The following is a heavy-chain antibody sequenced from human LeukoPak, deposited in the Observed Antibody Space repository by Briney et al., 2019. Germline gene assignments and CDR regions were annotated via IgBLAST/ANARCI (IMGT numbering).Heavy chain of an antibody. CDR1: GYTFTSYY. J-gene: IGHJ4*02. D-gene: IGHD3-22*01. Sequence: SVKVSCKASGYTFTSYYMHWVRQAPGQGLEWMGGIIPIFGTANYAQKFQGRVTITADESTSTAYMELSSLRSEDTAVYYCARGSPYDSSGYYYIRLDYWGQGTLVTVSS. CDR3: ARGSPYDSSGYYYIRLDY. CDR2: IIPIFGTA. V-gene: IGHV1-69*13.